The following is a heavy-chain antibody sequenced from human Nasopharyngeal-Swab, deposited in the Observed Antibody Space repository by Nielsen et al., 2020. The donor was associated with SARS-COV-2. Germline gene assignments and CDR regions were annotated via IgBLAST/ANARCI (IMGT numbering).Heavy chain of an antibody. CDR1: GFILNTYG. V-gene: IGHV3-33*01. J-gene: IGHJ6*02. Sequence: GESLKISCATSGFILNTYGIHWVRQAPGKGLEWVAVSWYDGTDTFYADSVRDRITITRDKSKTRLTLQMYNLRVDDTALYYCARLLWPRFGLDVWGQGTTVTVSS. D-gene: IGHD2-21*01. CDR2: SWYDGTDT. CDR3: ARLLWPRFGLDV.